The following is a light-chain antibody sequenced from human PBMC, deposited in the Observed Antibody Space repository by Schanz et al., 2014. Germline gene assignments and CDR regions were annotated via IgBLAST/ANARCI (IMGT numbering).Light chain of an antibody. CDR1: TGPVTSGHY. J-gene: IGLJ2*01. CDR3: LLKFGGVQV. CDR2: STT. Sequence: QAVVTQEASLTVSPGGTVTLTCASSTGPVTSGHYANWFQQKPGQAPRALIYSTTNKRTWTPARFSGSLVGGKAALTLSGVQPEDEAEYYCLLKFGGVQVFGGGTKLTVL. V-gene: IGLV7-43*01.